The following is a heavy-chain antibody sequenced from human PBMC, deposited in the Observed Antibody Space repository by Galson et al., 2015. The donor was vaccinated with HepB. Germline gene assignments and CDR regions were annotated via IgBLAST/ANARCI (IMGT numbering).Heavy chain of an antibody. D-gene: IGHD1-26*01. CDR3: ARDRSYLDAFDI. CDR1: GFTFSDYY. J-gene: IGHJ3*02. CDR2: IGGSGNTI. Sequence: SLRLSCAASGFTFSDYYMSWLRQAPGKGLEWVSYIGGSGNTIYYADSVKGRFTISRDNAKNSLYLQMNSLRAEDTAVYYCARDRSYLDAFDIWGQGTMVTVSS. V-gene: IGHV3-11*01.